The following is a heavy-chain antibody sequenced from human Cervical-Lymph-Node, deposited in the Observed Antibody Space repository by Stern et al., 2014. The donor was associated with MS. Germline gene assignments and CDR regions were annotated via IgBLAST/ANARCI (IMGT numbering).Heavy chain of an antibody. V-gene: IGHV3-11*01. CDR2: ISSVGSTI. J-gene: IGHJ6*02. Sequence: QVQLVESGGGLVKPGGSLRLSCVASGFIFRDYNMNWIRQAPGKGLEWVSYISSVGSTIFLADSVNGRVTISRDNAKNSLYLQMNSLRVEDTAVYYCAGGNNHYYGMDVWGQGTTVTVSS. D-gene: IGHD4-23*01. CDR3: AGGNNHYYGMDV. CDR1: GFIFRDYN.